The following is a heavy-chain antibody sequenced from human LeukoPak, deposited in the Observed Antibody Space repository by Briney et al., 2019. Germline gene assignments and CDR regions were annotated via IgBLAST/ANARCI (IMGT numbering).Heavy chain of an antibody. D-gene: IGHD2-2*01. J-gene: IGHJ4*02. V-gene: IGHV1-3*01. CDR1: GYTFTNYA. CDR3: ASSRPRYCSSTSCYDFDY. Sequence: GASVKVSCKASGYTFTNYAMHWVRQAPGQRLEWMGWINAGNGNTKYSQKFQGRVTITRDTSASTAYMELRSLRSDDTAVYYCASSRPRYCSSTSCYDFDYWGQGTLVTVSS. CDR2: INAGNGNT.